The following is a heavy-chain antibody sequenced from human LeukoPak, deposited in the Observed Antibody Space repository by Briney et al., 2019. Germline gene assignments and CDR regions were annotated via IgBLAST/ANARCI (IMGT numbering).Heavy chain of an antibody. V-gene: IGHV5-51*01. Sequence: GEPLKISCKGSGYSFTNYWIGWVRQMPGKGLEWMGIIYPGDSDTRYSPSFQGQVTISADKSISTGYLQWSSLKASDTAMYYCACSYCSNTSCYFDYWGQGTLVTVSS. J-gene: IGHJ4*02. CDR2: IYPGDSDT. CDR1: GYSFTNYW. D-gene: IGHD2-2*01. CDR3: ACSYCSNTSCYFDY.